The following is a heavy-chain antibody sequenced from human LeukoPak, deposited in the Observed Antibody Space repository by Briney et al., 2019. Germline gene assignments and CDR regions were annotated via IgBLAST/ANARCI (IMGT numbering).Heavy chain of an antibody. CDR2: ISAYNGDT. J-gene: IGHJ3*02. Sequence: ASVNVSCTASGYTFTSYGISWVRQAPGQGLEWMGWISAYNGDTNYAQKLQGRVTMTTDTSTSTAYMELRSLRSDDTAVYYCARVWELVAATRLQVNPDAFDIWGQGTMVTVSS. V-gene: IGHV1-18*01. D-gene: IGHD2-15*01. CDR1: GYTFTSYG. CDR3: ARVWELVAATRLQVNPDAFDI.